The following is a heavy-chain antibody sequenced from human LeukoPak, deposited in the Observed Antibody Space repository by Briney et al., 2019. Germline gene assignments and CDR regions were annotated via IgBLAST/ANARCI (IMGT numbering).Heavy chain of an antibody. CDR2: IYYSGST. J-gene: IGHJ6*02. D-gene: IGHD3-22*01. Sequence: SETLSLTCAVYGGSFSGYYWSWIRQPPGKGLEWIGHIYYSGSTNYNPSLKSRVTISVDTSKNQFSLKLSSVTAADTAVYYCARAYYYDSSGYGLVGSMDVWGQGTTVTVSS. CDR1: GGSFSGYY. CDR3: ARAYYYDSSGYGLVGSMDV. V-gene: IGHV4-59*01.